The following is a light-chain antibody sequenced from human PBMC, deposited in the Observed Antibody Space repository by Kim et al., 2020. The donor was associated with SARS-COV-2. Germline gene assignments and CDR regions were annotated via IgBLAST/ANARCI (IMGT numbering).Light chain of an antibody. V-gene: IGKV2-24*01. Sequence: EIVMTQTPLPSPVTLGQPASISCRSTQSLVHSDGNTYLSWLQQRPGQPPRLLIYKISNRCSGVPDRFSGSGAGTDFTLKISRVEAEGGGEFYWMQATQCRLTFGGGNKVDIK. CDR2: KIS. J-gene: IGKJ4*01. CDR1: QSLVHSDGNTY. CDR3: MQATQCRLT.